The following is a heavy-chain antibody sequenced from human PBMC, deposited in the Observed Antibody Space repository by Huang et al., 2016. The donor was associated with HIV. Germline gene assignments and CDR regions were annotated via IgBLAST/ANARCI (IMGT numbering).Heavy chain of an antibody. CDR2: ISGIGGRT. CDR3: AEEVSGYSYGIDY. V-gene: IGHV3-23*01. D-gene: IGHD5-18*01. Sequence: EVQLLESGGGLVQPGGSLRLSCIASGFTFSNYAMSWVRQAPGKGLEWVSAISGIGGRTYYADSVKGRFTISRDNFKNTLYLQMNSLRAEDTAVYYCAEEVSGYSYGIDYWGQGTLVTVSS. CDR1: GFTFSNYA. J-gene: IGHJ4*02.